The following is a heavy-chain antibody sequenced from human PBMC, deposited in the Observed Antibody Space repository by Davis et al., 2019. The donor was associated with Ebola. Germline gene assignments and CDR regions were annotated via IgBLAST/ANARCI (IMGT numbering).Heavy chain of an antibody. CDR2: IYPGDSDT. CDR1: GYSFTSYW. J-gene: IGHJ4*02. CDR3: ARLSIVGASIDY. D-gene: IGHD1-26*01. Sequence: GESPKTSCKGSGYSFTSYWHGRVRQMPGKGLEWMGIIYPGDSDTRYSPSLQGQVTISADKSISTAYLQWSSLKASDTAMYYCARLSIVGASIDYWGQGTLVTVSS. V-gene: IGHV5-51*01.